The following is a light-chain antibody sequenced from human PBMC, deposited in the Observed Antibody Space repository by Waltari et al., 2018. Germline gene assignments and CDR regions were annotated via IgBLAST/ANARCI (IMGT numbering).Light chain of an antibody. CDR1: SNDVGGYNH. Sequence: QSALTQPRSVSGSPGQSVTFSCTGTSNDVGGYNHVSWYQQSPGKAPKLMIYDFFNWPPPPHGKAHKRRLCALLTRTSGVPVRFSASKPGNPAFLTISGLQADDEADYYCCSYAGSYTVLFGGGTKLTVL. V-gene: IGLV2-11*01. CDR3: CSYAGSYTVL. CDR2: DFF. J-gene: IGLJ2*01.